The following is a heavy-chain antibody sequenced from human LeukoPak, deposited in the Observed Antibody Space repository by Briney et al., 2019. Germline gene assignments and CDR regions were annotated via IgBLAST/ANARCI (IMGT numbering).Heavy chain of an antibody. J-gene: IGHJ3*01. Sequence: SGGSLRLSCAASGFTFSSYAMGWVRQAPGQGLEWVSIIYSGGSTIYGDSVKGRFTISRDNSKNTLFLHMNSLRAEDTAVYYCARNMGDWGRAFDFWGQGTMVTVSS. CDR3: ARNMGDWGRAFDF. D-gene: IGHD7-27*01. V-gene: IGHV3-53*01. CDR2: IYSGGST. CDR1: GFTFSSYA.